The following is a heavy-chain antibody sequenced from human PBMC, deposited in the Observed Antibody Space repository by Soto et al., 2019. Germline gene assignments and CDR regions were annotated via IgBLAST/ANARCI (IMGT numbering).Heavy chain of an antibody. CDR2: IKQDGSEK. V-gene: IGHV3-7*05. J-gene: IGHJ2*01. D-gene: IGHD1-7*01. CDR3: ARDGLELGSRVPNWYFDL. CDR1: GFTFSSYW. Sequence: GGSLRLSCAASGFTFSSYWMSWVRQAPGKGLEWVANIKQDGSEKYYVDSVKGRFTISRDNAKNSLYLQMNSLRAEDTAVYYCARDGLELGSRVPNWYFDLWGRGTLVTVSS.